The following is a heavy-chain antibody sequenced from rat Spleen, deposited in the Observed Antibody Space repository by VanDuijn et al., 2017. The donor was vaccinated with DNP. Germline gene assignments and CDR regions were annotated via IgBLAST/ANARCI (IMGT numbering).Heavy chain of an antibody. Sequence: EVQLVESGGGLVQPGRSLKLSCAASGFTFSNYVMAWVRQAPTKGLEWVASISTGGGNTYYRDSVKGRFTISRDNGKSSLDLQMNSLKSADTATYYCATTRVYYFDYWGQGVMVTVSS. CDR3: ATTRVYYFDY. D-gene: IGHD1-4*01. V-gene: IGHV5-25*01. CDR1: GFTFSNYV. J-gene: IGHJ2*01. CDR2: ISTGGGNT.